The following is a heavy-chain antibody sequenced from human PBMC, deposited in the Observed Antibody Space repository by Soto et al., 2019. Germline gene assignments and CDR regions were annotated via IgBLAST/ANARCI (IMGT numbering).Heavy chain of an antibody. V-gene: IGHV3-66*01. CDR3: TRDDVECSSGSCYGATMDV. CDR1: GFSVSTKY. J-gene: IGHJ6*04. D-gene: IGHD2-15*01. CDR2: IQSGGST. Sequence: EVQLVESGGGLVQPGGSLRLSCAASGFSVSTKYMSWVRQAPGKGLEWISLIQSGGSTYYADSVKGRFTISRDNSENTVFLQMNGVRDEDTAEYYCTRDDVECSSGSCYGATMDVWGKGTTVTVSA.